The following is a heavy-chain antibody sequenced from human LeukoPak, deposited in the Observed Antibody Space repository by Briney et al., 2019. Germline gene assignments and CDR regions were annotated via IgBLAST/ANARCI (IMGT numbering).Heavy chain of an antibody. V-gene: IGHV3-23*01. CDR2: ISGSGGST. D-gene: IGHD3-10*01. Sequence: GGSLRLSCAASGFTFSSYAMSRVRQAPGKGLEWVSAISGSGGSTYYADSVKGRFTISRDNSKNTLYLQMNSLRAEDTAVYYCAKDYYGSGSYRQNLFDYWGQGTLVTVSS. CDR3: AKDYYGSGSYRQNLFDY. CDR1: GFTFSSYA. J-gene: IGHJ4*02.